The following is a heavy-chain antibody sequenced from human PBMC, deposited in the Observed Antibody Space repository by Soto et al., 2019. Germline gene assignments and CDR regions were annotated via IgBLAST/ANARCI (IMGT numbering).Heavy chain of an antibody. D-gene: IGHD3-3*01. CDR1: GYTFTSYG. CDR3: ARDRSYYDFWSGYPPPNNWFDP. Sequence: WASVKVSCKASGYTFTSYGISWVRQAPGQGLEWMGWISAYNGNTNYAQKLQGRVTMTTDTSTSTAYMELRSLRSGDTAVYYCARDRSYYDFWSGYPPPNNWFDPWGQGTLVTVSS. CDR2: ISAYNGNT. J-gene: IGHJ5*02. V-gene: IGHV1-18*01.